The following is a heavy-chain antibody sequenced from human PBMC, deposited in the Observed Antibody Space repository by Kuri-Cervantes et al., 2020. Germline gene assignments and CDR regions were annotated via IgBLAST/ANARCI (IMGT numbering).Heavy chain of an antibody. Sequence: ESLKISCAVYGGSFSGYYWSWIRQPPGKGLEWIGEINHSGSTNYNPSLKSRVTISVDTSKNQFSLNLSFVTAADTAVYYCARESGETDAFDIWGQGTMVTVSS. D-gene: IGHD7-27*01. CDR3: ARESGETDAFDI. V-gene: IGHV4-34*01. J-gene: IGHJ3*02. CDR2: INHSGST. CDR1: GGSFSGYY.